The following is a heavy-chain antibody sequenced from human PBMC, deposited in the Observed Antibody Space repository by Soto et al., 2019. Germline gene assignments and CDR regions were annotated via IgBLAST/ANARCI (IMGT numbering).Heavy chain of an antibody. CDR3: ARVLYTMIVPPFDY. Sequence: EVQLVESGGGVVRPGGSLRLSCAASGFTFDDYGMSWVRQAPGKGLEWVSGINWNGGSTGYADSVKGRFTISRDNAKNSLYLQMNSLRVEDTSLHCCARVLYTMIVPPFDYWGQGTLVTVSS. CDR2: INWNGGST. J-gene: IGHJ4*02. D-gene: IGHD3-22*01. V-gene: IGHV3-20*04. CDR1: GFTFDDYG.